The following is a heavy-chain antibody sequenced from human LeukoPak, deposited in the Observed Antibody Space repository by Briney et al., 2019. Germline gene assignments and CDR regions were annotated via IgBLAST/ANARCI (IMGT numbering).Heavy chain of an antibody. CDR2: IYYSGST. D-gene: IGHD2-15*01. J-gene: IGHJ3*02. CDR3: ARGNIVVVVAATDAFDI. Sequence: PSETLSLTCTFSGGSISSYYWSWIRQPPGKGLEWIGYIYYSGSTNYNPSLKSRVTISVDTSKNQFSLKLSSVTAADTAVYYCARGNIVVVVAATDAFDIWGQGTMVTVSS. V-gene: IGHV4-59*01. CDR1: GGSISSYY.